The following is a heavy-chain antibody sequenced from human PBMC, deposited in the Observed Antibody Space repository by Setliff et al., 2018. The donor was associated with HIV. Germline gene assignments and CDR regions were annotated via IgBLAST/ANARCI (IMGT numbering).Heavy chain of an antibody. CDR3: AAKPALQFLEWLLNFDTDV. J-gene: IGHJ6*04. D-gene: IGHD3-3*01. V-gene: IGHV4-39*01. CDR1: GGSISSYY. CDR2: IYYSGST. Sequence: LSLTCTVSGGSISSYYWGWIRQPPGKGLEWIGSIYYSGSTYYNPSLKSRVTISVDTSKNQFSLKLSSVTAADTAVYYCAAKPALQFLEWLLNFDTDVWGKGTTVTVSS.